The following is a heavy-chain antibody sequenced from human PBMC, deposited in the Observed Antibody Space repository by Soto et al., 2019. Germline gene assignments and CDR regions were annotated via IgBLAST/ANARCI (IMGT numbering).Heavy chain of an antibody. Sequence: SVKVSCKASGDTFSSYAISWVRQAPGKGLEWMGKIIPTFGRTNYAQKFQGRLTISADDSTSTAYMELSSLLSEDAAVYYCARDPLSSFAMDVWGQGTTVTVS. CDR2: IIPTFGRT. D-gene: IGHD3-10*02. CDR3: ARDPLSSFAMDV. J-gene: IGHJ6*02. CDR1: GDTFSSYA. V-gene: IGHV1-69*13.